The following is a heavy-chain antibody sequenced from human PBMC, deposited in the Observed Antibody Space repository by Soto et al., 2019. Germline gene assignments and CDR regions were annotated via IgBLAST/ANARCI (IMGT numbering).Heavy chain of an antibody. Sequence: ASVKVSCKASGGTFSSYTISWVRQAPGQGLEWMGRIIPILGIANYAQKFQGRVTITADKSTSTAYMELSSLRSEDTAVYYCARAVGRDGSSWYRGGYYRSPAYWGQGTLVTVSS. CDR2: IIPILGIA. CDR3: ARAVGRDGSSWYRGGYYRSPAY. V-gene: IGHV1-69*02. CDR1: GGTFSSYT. J-gene: IGHJ4*02. D-gene: IGHD3-10*01.